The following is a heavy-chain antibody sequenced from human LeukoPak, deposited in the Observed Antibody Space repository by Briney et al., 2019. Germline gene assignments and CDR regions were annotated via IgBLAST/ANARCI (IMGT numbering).Heavy chain of an antibody. CDR1: GFTFSRYS. CDR2: ISSSSSYI. D-gene: IGHD1-26*01. V-gene: IGHV3-21*01. CDR3: AKDRGSYFVDY. J-gene: IGHJ4*02. Sequence: GGSLRLSCAASGFTFSRYSMNWVRQAPGKGLEWVSSISSSSSYIYYADSVKGRFTISRDNAKNSLYLQMNSLRAEDTAVYYCAKDRGSYFVDYWGQGTLVTVSS.